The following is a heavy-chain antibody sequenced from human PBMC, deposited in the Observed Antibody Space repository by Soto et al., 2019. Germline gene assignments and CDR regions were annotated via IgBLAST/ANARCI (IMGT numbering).Heavy chain of an antibody. J-gene: IGHJ4*02. D-gene: IGHD3-3*01. CDR1: GGSLTKYY. CDR3: ARDNNDFWSLYPLAFDY. CDR2: ISTSGNV. Sequence: QVQLQEAGPGLVKPSETLSLTCTVSGGSLTKYYWRWIRQPAGKGLELIGRISTSGNVVSKASLRSRLTMSVDTSKNQFSLRLTSVTAADTAVYYCARDNNDFWSLYPLAFDYWGQGALVTVSS. V-gene: IGHV4-4*07.